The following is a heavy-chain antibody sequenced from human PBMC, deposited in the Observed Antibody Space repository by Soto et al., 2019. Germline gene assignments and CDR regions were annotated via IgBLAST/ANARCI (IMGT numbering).Heavy chain of an antibody. Sequence: QVQLVESGGGVVQPGRSLRLSCAASGFTFSSYGMHWVRQAPGKGLEWVAVIWYDGSNKYYADSVKGRFTISRDNSKNPLYLQMNSLRAEDTAVYYCAREGFGEWDYGMDVWGQGTTVTVSS. D-gene: IGHD3-10*01. CDR3: AREGFGEWDYGMDV. CDR2: IWYDGSNK. J-gene: IGHJ6*02. V-gene: IGHV3-33*01. CDR1: GFTFSSYG.